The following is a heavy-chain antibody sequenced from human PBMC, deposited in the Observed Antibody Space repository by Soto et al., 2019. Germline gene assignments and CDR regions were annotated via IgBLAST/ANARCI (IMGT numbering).Heavy chain of an antibody. CDR3: AKGSGYSYEKFYFDS. D-gene: IGHD5-18*01. J-gene: IGHJ4*02. Sequence: GGSLRHSCAASGFTFSHYSMNWVRKAPGKGLEWVSTVSGGGATTYYADSVKGRFTISRDNFKSTLYLQMNSLRAEDTAIYYCAKGSGYSYEKFYFDSWGQGTQVTVSS. CDR1: GFTFSHYS. V-gene: IGHV3-23*01. CDR2: VSGGGATT.